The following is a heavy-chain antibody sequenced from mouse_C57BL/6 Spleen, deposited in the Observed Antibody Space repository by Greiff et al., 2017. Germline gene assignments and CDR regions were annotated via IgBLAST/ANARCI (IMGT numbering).Heavy chain of an antibody. D-gene: IGHD1-1*01. V-gene: IGHV1-80*01. J-gene: IGHJ2*01. CDR3: ASGAYGSSYGY. CDR1: GYAFSSYW. CDR2: IYPGDGDT. Sequence: VQGVESGAELVKPGASVKISCKASGYAFSSYWMNWVKQRPGTGLEWIGQIYPGDGDTNYNGKFKGKATLTADKSSSTAYMQLSSLTSEDSAVYFCASGAYGSSYGYWGQGTTLTVSS.